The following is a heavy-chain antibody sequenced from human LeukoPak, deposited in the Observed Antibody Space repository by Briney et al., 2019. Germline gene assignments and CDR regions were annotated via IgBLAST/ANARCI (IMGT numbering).Heavy chain of an antibody. CDR2: ITSSSDSK. CDR3: AREIMGGTFDY. D-gene: IGHD1-26*01. J-gene: IGHJ4*02. CDR1: GFPFSTYS. Sequence: GESLRLSCAASGFPFSTYSMNCVRQAPEKGLEWVSSITSSSDSKYYADSIKGRLTISRDNARNSLHLQMNSLRAEDTAVYYCAREIMGGTFDYWGQGALVTVSS. V-gene: IGHV3-21*01.